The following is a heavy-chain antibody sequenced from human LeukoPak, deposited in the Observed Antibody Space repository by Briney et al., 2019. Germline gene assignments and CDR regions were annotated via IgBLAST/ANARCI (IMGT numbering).Heavy chain of an antibody. CDR3: ANSRGYGSGNL. CDR1: GFIVSSNY. J-gene: IGHJ5*02. CDR2: IYTGGTT. Sequence: GGSLRLSCAASGFIVSSNYMTWVRQAPGKGLEWVSVIYTGGTTSYADSVKGRFTVSRDNSKNMVYLQMSGLRTEDTAVYYCANSRGYGSGNLWGQGTLVTVSS. V-gene: IGHV3-53*01. D-gene: IGHD3-10*01.